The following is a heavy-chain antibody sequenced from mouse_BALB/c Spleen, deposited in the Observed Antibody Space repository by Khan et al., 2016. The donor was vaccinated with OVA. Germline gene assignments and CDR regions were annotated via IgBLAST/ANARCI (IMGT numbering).Heavy chain of an antibody. D-gene: IGHD1-1*01. CDR2: ISYSGNT. V-gene: IGHV3-2*02. J-gene: IGHJ2*01. Sequence: EVRFQESGPGLVKPSQSLSLTCTVTGYSITSDYAWNWIRQFPGNKLEWMGFISYSGNTNYNPYLKSRISITRDTSKNQFFLQLKSVTTEDTARYYCARVYGGDFHYWGQGTTLTVSS. CDR1: GYSITSDYA. CDR3: ARVYGGDFHY.